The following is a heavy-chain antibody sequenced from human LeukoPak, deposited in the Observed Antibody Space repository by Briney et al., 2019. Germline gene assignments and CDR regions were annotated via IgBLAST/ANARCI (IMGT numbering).Heavy chain of an antibody. J-gene: IGHJ4*02. Sequence: SETLSLTCTVSGGSISSGSYYWSWIRQPAGKGLEWIGRIYTSGSTNYNPSLKSRVAISVDTSKNQFSLKLSSVTAADTAVYYCARDLEAYCGGDCYPGGVDYWGQGTLVTVSS. CDR2: IYTSGST. CDR1: GGSISSGSYY. CDR3: ARDLEAYCGGDCYPGGVDY. V-gene: IGHV4-61*02. D-gene: IGHD2-21*02.